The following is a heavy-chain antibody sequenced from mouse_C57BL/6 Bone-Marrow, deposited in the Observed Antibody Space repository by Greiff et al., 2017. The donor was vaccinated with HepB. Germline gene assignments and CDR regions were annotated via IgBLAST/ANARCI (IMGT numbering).Heavy chain of an antibody. CDR2: IYPSDSET. D-gene: IGHD3-2*02. J-gene: IGHJ3*01. V-gene: IGHV1-61*01. Sequence: QVQLQQPGAELVRPGSSVKLSCKASGYTFTSYWMDWVKQRPGQGLEWIGNIYPSDSETHYNQKFKDKATLTVDKSSSTAYMQLSSLTSEDSAVYYCARSPAQAWFAYWGQGTLVTVSA. CDR3: ARSPAQAWFAY. CDR1: GYTFTSYW.